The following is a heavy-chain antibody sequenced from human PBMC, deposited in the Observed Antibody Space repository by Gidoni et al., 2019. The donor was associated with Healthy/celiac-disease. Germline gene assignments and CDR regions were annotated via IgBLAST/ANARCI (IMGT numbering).Heavy chain of an antibody. Sequence: EVQLVESGGGLVQPGGSLRLSCAASGFTFSSYDMHWVRQATGKGLGWVSAIGTAGDTYYPGSVKGRFTISRENAKNSLYLQMNSLRAGDTAVYYCARDGSRYYGSGSYYNLWYFDLWGRGTLVTVSS. CDR3: ARDGSRYYGSGSYYNLWYFDL. J-gene: IGHJ2*01. CDR2: IGTAGDT. V-gene: IGHV3-13*01. CDR1: GFTFSSYD. D-gene: IGHD3-10*01.